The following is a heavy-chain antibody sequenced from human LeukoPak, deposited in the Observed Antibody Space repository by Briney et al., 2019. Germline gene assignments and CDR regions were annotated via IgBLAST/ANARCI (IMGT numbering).Heavy chain of an antibody. Sequence: TGGSLRLSCAASGFTFSSYAMSWVRQAPGKGLEWVSAISGSGGSTYYADSVKGRFTISRDNSKNTLYLQMNSLRAEDTAVYYCAKDFDSSGSLFDYWGRGTLVSVSS. CDR2: ISGSGGST. CDR3: AKDFDSSGSLFDY. CDR1: GFTFSSYA. D-gene: IGHD3-22*01. J-gene: IGHJ4*02. V-gene: IGHV3-23*01.